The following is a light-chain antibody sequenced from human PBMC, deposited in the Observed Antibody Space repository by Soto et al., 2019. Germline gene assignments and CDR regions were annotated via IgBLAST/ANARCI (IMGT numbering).Light chain of an antibody. Sequence: DIEVTQSPYSLSASVGDRVTITCRASQSISSYLNWYQQKPGKAPKLLIYAASSLQSGVPSRFSGSGSGTDFTLTISSLQPEDFATYYCQQANSFPITFGQGTRLEIK. V-gene: IGKV1-39*01. CDR2: AAS. J-gene: IGKJ5*01. CDR3: QQANSFPIT. CDR1: QSISSY.